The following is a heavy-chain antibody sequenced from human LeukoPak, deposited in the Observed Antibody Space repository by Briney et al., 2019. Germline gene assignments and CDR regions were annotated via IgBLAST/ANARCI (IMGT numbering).Heavy chain of an antibody. D-gene: IGHD3-10*01. CDR2: IYYTGTT. CDR3: ARERGSITMVRGQGFDP. V-gene: IGHV4-59*01. CDR1: GGSIASDY. Sequence: SETLSLTCTVSGGSIASDYWSWIRQPPGKGPEWIGYIYYTGTTNYNPSLKSRVTISVDTSKNQFSLKLSSVTAADTAVYYCARERGSITMVRGQGFDPWGQGTLVTVSS. J-gene: IGHJ5*02.